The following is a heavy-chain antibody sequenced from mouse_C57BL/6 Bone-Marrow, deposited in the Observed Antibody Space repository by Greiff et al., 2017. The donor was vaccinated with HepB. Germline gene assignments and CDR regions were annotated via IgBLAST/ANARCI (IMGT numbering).Heavy chain of an antibody. J-gene: IGHJ3*01. V-gene: IGHV5-4*01. CDR2: ISDGGSYT. D-gene: IGHD3-2*02. Sequence: EVQLKESGGGLVKPGGSLKLSCAASGFTFSSYAMSWVRQTPEKRLEWVATISDGGSYTYYPDNVKGRFTISRDNAKNNLYLQMSHLKSEDTAMYYCARDRLPAYWGQGTLVTVSA. CDR3: ARDRLPAY. CDR1: GFTFSSYA.